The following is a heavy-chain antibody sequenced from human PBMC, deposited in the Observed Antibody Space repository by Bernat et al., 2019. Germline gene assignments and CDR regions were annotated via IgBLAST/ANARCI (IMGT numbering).Heavy chain of an antibody. CDR2: ISHDGST. CDR3: AKDGAARPWPRFDY. V-gene: IGHV3-23*01. CDR1: GFIFSSNA. D-gene: IGHD6-6*01. Sequence: EVQLLESGGCLVQPGGSLRLSCAASGFIFSSNAMSWVRQAPEKGLEWVSTISHDGSTYYADSVKGRFTISKDNSKNTLYLQMDSLRAEDTAVYYCAKDGAARPWPRFDYWGEGTLITVSS. J-gene: IGHJ4*02.